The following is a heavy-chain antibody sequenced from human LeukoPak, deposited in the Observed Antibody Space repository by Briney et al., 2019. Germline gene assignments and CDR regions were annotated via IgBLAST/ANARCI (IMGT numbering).Heavy chain of an antibody. D-gene: IGHD3-3*01. CDR1: GYTFTSYG. CDR2: MNPNSGNT. Sequence: ASVKVSCKASGYTFTSYGISWMRQATGQGLEWMGWMNPNSGNTGYALKFQGRVTITRNTSISTAYMELSSLRSEDTAVYYRARGLGDYDFWSGYYGNWFDPWGQGTLVAVSS. CDR3: ARGLGDYDFWSGYYGNWFDP. V-gene: IGHV1-8*03. J-gene: IGHJ5*02.